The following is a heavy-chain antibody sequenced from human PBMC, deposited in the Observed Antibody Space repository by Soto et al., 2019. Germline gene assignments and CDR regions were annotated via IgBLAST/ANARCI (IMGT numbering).Heavy chain of an antibody. CDR1: GYSISSGYY. J-gene: IGHJ6*02. Sequence: SETLSLTCAVSGYSISSGYYWGWIRQPPGKGLEWIGSIYHSGSTYYNPSLKSRVTISVDTPKNQFSLKLSSVTAADTAVYYCARDSAVVVAATYYYYGMDVWGQGTTVTVSS. CDR2: IYHSGST. CDR3: ARDSAVVVAATYYYYGMDV. V-gene: IGHV4-38-2*02. D-gene: IGHD2-15*01.